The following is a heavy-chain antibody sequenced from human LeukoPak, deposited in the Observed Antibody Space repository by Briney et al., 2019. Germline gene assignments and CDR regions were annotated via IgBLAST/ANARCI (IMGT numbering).Heavy chain of an antibody. D-gene: IGHD3-10*01. V-gene: IGHV5-10-1*01. CDR1: GYSFTSYW. CDR3: SRNVCERGFGAFGV. J-gene: IGHJ3*01. CDR2: LDPTNSYT. Sequence: GESLRISCRGFGYSFTSYWITWVRQMPGKGLEWMGRLDPTNSYTDYNPSFQGHVTISADKSISTVYLQCSSLMASATAIYYCSRNVCERGFGAFGVWGQGTVATVSS.